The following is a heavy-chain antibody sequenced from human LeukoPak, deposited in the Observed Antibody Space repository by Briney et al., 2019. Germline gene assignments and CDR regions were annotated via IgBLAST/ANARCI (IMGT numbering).Heavy chain of an antibody. J-gene: IGHJ6*03. CDR1: GFTFDDYG. Sequence: PGGSLRLSCAASGFTFDDYGMSWVRQAPGKGLEWVSGINWNGGSTGYAGSVKGRFTISRDNAKNSLYLQMNSLRAEDTALYHCARERGNYYYYMDVWGKGTTVTVSS. V-gene: IGHV3-20*01. CDR2: INWNGGST. CDR3: ARERGNYYYYMDV. D-gene: IGHD3-10*01.